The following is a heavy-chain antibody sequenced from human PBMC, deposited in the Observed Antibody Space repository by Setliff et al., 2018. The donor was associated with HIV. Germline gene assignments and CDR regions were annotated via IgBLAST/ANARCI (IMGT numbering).Heavy chain of an antibody. CDR2: IYTSGSS. V-gene: IGHV4-61*02. D-gene: IGHD3-22*01. CDR1: GGSISSDSYY. J-gene: IGHJ4*02. Sequence: PSETLSLTCTVSGGSISSDSYYWSWIRQPAGKGLEWIGRIYTSGSSNYNPSLKSRVTISVDTSENQFSLKLSSVTAADTAVYYCARSSGYYSTVFYWGQGTRVTVSA. CDR3: ARSSGYYSTVFY.